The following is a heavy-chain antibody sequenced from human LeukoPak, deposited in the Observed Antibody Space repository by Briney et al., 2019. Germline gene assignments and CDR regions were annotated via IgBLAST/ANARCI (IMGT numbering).Heavy chain of an antibody. CDR3: ARGVITMVRGVIYYYYGMDV. D-gene: IGHD3-10*01. CDR2: INAGNGNT. CDR1: GYTFTSYA. V-gene: IGHV1-3*01. J-gene: IGHJ6*02. Sequence: ASVKVSCKASGYTFTSYAMHWVRQAPGQRLEWMGWINAGNGNTKYSQKFQGRVTITADESTSTAYMELSSLRSEDTAVYYCARGVITMVRGVIYYYYGMDVWGQGTTVTVSS.